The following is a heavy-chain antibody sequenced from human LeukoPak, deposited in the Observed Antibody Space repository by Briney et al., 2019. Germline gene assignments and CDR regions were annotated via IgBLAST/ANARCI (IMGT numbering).Heavy chain of an antibody. CDR3: AKDFLVTTSLYYFDY. CDR2: ISHDGYHE. V-gene: IGHV3-30*04. Sequence: GGSLRLSCAASGFTFSSYAIHWVRQAPGKGLEWVAVISHDGYHEHYADSVKGRFTISRDNSKNTLYLQMNSLRAEDTAVYYCAKDFLVTTSLYYFDYWGQGTLVTVSS. J-gene: IGHJ4*02. D-gene: IGHD4-17*01. CDR1: GFTFSSYA.